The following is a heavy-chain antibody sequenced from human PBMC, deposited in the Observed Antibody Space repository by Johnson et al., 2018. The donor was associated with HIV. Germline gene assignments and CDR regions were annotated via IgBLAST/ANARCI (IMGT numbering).Heavy chain of an antibody. D-gene: IGHD5-12*01. CDR3: ARDQKVQPSGYLDAFYI. J-gene: IGHJ3*02. CDR1: LFIFIYHY. CDR2: ISNSGSSI. V-gene: IGHV3-11*04. Sequence: SCLFFFNPFFSLILSFSSSLFIFIYHYIIWVRQAPGKGLEWVSYISNSGSSIYYADSVKGRFTISRDNAKNSLYLQMNSRRAEDTAVYYCARDQKVQPSGYLDAFYIWGQWTMVTVSS.